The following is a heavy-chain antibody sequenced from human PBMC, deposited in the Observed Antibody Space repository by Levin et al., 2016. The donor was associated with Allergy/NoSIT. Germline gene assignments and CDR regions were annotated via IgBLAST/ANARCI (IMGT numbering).Heavy chain of an antibody. V-gene: IGHV1-69*04. J-gene: IGHJ5*02. CDR2: IIPLLGTA. CDR1: GGTFSNYV. CDR3: ARAATIYCSGGTCYEANWFDP. D-gene: IGHD2-15*01. Sequence: SVKVSCKASGGTFSNYVISWLRQVPGQGLEWMGRIIPLLGTAKYAQKFQGRVTITADKYTRIAYMELSSLRSEDTAIYYCARAATIYCSGGTCYEANWFDPWGQGTRVTVSS.